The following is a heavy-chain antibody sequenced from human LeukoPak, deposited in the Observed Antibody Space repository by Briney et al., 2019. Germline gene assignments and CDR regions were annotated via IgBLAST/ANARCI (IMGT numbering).Heavy chain of an antibody. CDR1: GFTFRSYG. D-gene: IGHD2-2*01. Sequence: PGGSLRLSCAASGFTFRSYGMHWVRQSPGKGLEWVAFIWYDGSNKYYADSVKGRFTISRDNSKNTLYLQVNSLRAEDTAMYYCAREGGGDGYVVPAGVDFDYWGQGTLVTVSS. J-gene: IGHJ4*02. V-gene: IGHV3-33*01. CDR3: AREGGGDGYVVPAGVDFDY. CDR2: IWYDGSNK.